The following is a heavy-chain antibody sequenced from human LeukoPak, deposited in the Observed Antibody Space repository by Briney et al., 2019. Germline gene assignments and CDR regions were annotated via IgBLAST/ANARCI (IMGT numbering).Heavy chain of an antibody. Sequence: GGSLRLSCAASGFTFSSYSMNWVRQAPGKGLEWVSSISSSSSYIYYADSVKGRFTISRDSSNNTLFLQMNSLRAEDTAVYYCARDPTTHQFDYWGQGTLVTVSS. V-gene: IGHV3-21*01. CDR2: ISSSSSYI. CDR1: GFTFSSYS. CDR3: ARDPTTHQFDY. D-gene: IGHD1-14*01. J-gene: IGHJ4*02.